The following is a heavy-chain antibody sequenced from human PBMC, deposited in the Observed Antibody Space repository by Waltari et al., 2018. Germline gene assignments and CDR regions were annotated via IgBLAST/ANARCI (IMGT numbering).Heavy chain of an antibody. CDR2: IIPIFGTA. V-gene: IGHV1-69*13. Sequence: QVQLVQSGAEVKKPGSSVKVSCKASGGTFSSYAISWVRQAPGQGLEWMGRIIPIFGTANYAQKFQGRVTITADKSTSTAYMELSSLRSEDTAVYYCARGRRSGKLDYYYMDVWGKGTTVTISS. CDR3: ARGRRSGKLDYYYMDV. J-gene: IGHJ6*03. CDR1: GGTFSSYA. D-gene: IGHD3-10*01.